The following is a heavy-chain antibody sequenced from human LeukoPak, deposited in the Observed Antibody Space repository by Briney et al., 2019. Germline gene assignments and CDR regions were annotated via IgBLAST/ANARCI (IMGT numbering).Heavy chain of an antibody. J-gene: IGHJ6*03. Sequence: SETLSLTCTVSGGSTSNYHWSWIRQPAGKGLEWLGRIYTSGSTDYNPSLKSRVTMSVVTSKNQFFLNLNSVTAADTAVYYCARQHDSYYYYYIDVWGSGTTVTVSS. V-gene: IGHV4-4*07. CDR2: IYTSGST. CDR1: GGSTSNYH. CDR3: ARQHDSYYYYYIDV.